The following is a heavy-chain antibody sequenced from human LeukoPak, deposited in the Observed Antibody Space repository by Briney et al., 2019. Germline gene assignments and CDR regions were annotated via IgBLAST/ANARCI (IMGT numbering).Heavy chain of an antibody. CDR1: GGSFSNYY. D-gene: IGHD4-17*01. CDR3: ATIYGDYSDFDS. CDR2: FTHSGRT. J-gene: IGHJ4*02. V-gene: IGHV4-34*01. Sequence: PSETLSLTCAVYGGSFSNYYWSWIRQPPGKGLEWVAEFTHSGRTNYNPSLKSRVTISVDTSKNQQFSLKLSSVTAADTAVYYCATIYGDYSDFDSWGQGTLVTVSS.